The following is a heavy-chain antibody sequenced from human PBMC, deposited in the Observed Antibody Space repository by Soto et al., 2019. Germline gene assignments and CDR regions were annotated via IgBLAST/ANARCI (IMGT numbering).Heavy chain of an antibody. D-gene: IGHD4-17*01. CDR3: ARGYGDVFDY. V-gene: IGHV3-48*01. CDR2: ISSSSSTI. CDR1: GFTFSSYS. Sequence: GGSLRLSCAASGFTFSSYSMNWVRQAPGKGLEWVSYISSSSSTIYYADSVKGRFTISRDNAKNSLYLQMNSLRAEDTAVYYCARGYGDVFDYWGQGTLVTVS. J-gene: IGHJ4*02.